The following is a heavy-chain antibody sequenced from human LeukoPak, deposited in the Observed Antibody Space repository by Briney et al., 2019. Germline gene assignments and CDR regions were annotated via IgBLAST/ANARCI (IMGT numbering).Heavy chain of an antibody. CDR2: IYTSGST. J-gene: IGHJ4*02. Sequence: PSETLSLTCTVSGGSISSYYWSWIRQPAGKGLEWIGRIYTSGSTNYNPSLKSRVTISVDKSKNQFSLKLSSVTAADTAVYYCARVKRSSGWVDYWGQGTLVTASS. CDR1: GGSISSYY. CDR3: ARVKRSSGWVDY. D-gene: IGHD6-19*01. V-gene: IGHV4-4*07.